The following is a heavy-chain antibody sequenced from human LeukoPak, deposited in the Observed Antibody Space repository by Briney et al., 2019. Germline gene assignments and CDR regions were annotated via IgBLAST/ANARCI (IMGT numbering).Heavy chain of an antibody. J-gene: IGHJ4*02. CDR2: IYHTGNT. Sequence: SETLSLTCIVYGDSVTSSHYWSWVRQAPGKGLEWIGEIYHTGNTNFNPSLKSRVTISLDTSKNQFSLKLNSMTAADTAVYYCAREGYSRSDYWGQGTLVTVSS. CDR3: AREGYSRSDY. V-gene: IGHV4-4*02. D-gene: IGHD2-21*01. CDR1: GDSVTSSHY.